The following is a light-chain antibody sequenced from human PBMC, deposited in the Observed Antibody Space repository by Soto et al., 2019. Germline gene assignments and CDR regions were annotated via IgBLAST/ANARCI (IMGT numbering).Light chain of an antibody. V-gene: IGLV1-47*01. CDR2: RSN. Sequence: QSVLTQPPSTSGTPGQRVTISCSGSSSNIGSNYVYWYQKVPGTDPKLLIYRSNQRPSGVPDRVSGSKSGTSASLAISGLRSDDEADYYCATWDDSLSGPVFGGGTKLTVL. CDR1: SSNIGSNY. CDR3: ATWDDSLSGPV. J-gene: IGLJ2*01.